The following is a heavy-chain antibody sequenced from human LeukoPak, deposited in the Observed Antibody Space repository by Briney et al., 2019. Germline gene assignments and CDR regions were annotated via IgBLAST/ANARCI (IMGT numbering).Heavy chain of an antibody. D-gene: IGHD2-2*01. V-gene: IGHV3-7*01. J-gene: IGHJ3*02. CDR3: ARESIVVVPTTMDDASDI. CDR2: IKQDGSEQ. CDR1: GFTFSSYW. Sequence: GGSLRLSCAASGFTFSSYWMHWVRQAPGKGLEWVANIKQDGSEQFYLDSVKGRFTISRDNAKNALYLQMHSLRVEGTAVYYCARESIVVVPTTMDDASDIWGQGTMVTVSS.